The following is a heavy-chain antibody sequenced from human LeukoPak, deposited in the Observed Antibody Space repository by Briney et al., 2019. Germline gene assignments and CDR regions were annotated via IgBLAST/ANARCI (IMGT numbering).Heavy chain of an antibody. V-gene: IGHV3-33*01. J-gene: IGHJ4*02. CDR3: ARPLFNYDSSGLTY. CDR2: IWYDGSNK. D-gene: IGHD3-22*01. Sequence: GGSLRLSCAASGFTFSSYGMHWVRQAPGKGLEWVALIWYDGSNKYYADSVKGRFTISRDNSKNTLYLQMNSLRAEDTALYYCARPLFNYDSSGLTYWGQGTLVTVSS. CDR1: GFTFSSYG.